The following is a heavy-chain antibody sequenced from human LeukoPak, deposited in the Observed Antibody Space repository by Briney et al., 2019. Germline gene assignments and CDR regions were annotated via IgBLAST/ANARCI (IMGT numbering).Heavy chain of an antibody. D-gene: IGHD3-22*01. J-gene: IGHJ5*02. V-gene: IGHV3-21*01. CDR1: GFTFSSYS. CDR3: ARATVGKGGSSGYYNWFDP. Sequence: GGSLRLSCAASGFTFSSYSMNWVRQAPGKGLEWVSCISGSSSYIYYADSVKGRFTISRDNAKNSLYLQMNSLRAEDTAVHYCARATVGKGGSSGYYNWFDPWGQGTLVSVSS. CDR2: ISGSSSYI.